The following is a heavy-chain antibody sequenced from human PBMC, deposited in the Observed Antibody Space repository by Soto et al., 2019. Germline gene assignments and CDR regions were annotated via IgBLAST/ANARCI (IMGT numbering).Heavy chain of an antibody. V-gene: IGHV4-31*03. Sequence: SETLSLTCTVSGGSISSGGYYWSWIRQHPGKGLEWIGYIYYSGSTYYNPSLKSRVTISVDTSKNQFSLKLSSVTAADTAVYYCATTRGPTDILNYWGQGTLVTVSS. D-gene: IGHD2-21*01. CDR2: IYYSGST. CDR1: GGSISSGGYY. CDR3: ATTRGPTDILNY. J-gene: IGHJ4*02.